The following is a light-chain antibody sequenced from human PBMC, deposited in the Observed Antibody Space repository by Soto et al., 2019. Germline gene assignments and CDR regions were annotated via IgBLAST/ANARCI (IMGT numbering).Light chain of an antibody. CDR3: QHYDSLPIT. J-gene: IGKJ5*01. Sequence: EIVLTQSPGTLSLSPGERATLSCRASQSVSSSYLAWYQQKPGQPPRLLIYGASSRATGIPDRFSGSGSGTDFTLTISRLEPEDFAVFYCQHYDSLPITFGQGTRWRL. CDR2: GAS. CDR1: QSVSSSY. V-gene: IGKV3-20*01.